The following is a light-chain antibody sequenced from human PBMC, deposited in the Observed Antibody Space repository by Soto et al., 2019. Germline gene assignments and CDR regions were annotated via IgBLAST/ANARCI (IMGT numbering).Light chain of an antibody. J-gene: IGKJ1*01. CDR2: GAS. CDR1: QSGSSN. Sequence: EIVMTQSPATLSVSPGERATLSCRVSQSGSSNLAWYQQKPGQAPRLLIYGASTRVTDIPARFSGSRSGTEFTLTISSLQSEDFAVYYCQHYNNWPRTFGQGTKVEIK. CDR3: QHYNNWPRT. V-gene: IGKV3-15*01.